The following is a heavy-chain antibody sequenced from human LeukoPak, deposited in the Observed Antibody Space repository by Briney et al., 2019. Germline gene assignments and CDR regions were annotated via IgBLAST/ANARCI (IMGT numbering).Heavy chain of an antibody. CDR1: GFTVSSNY. D-gene: IGHD1-26*01. V-gene: IGHV3-53*01. Sequence: GGSLRLSCAASGFTVSSNYMSWVRQAPGEGLEWVSEIYSDGSTYYPASVKGRFSISRDNSKNTVYLQMNSLRAEDTAVYFCARDLREHGVFDIWGQGTMVTVSS. CDR2: IYSDGST. CDR3: ARDLREHGVFDI. J-gene: IGHJ3*02.